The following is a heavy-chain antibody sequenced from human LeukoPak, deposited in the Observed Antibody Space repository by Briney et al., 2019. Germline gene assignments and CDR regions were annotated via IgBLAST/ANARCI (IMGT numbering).Heavy chain of an antibody. Sequence: ASVKVSCKASGGTFSSYAISWVRQAPGQGLEWMGGINHIFGTTNYAQKFQGRVTITADEYTSTAYMELSSLRSEDTAVYYCARAFPNYDSSGYYYYYFDYWGQGTLVTVSS. CDR3: ARAFPNYDSSGYYYYYFDY. CDR1: GGTFSSYA. V-gene: IGHV1-69*01. D-gene: IGHD3-22*01. J-gene: IGHJ4*02. CDR2: INHIFGTT.